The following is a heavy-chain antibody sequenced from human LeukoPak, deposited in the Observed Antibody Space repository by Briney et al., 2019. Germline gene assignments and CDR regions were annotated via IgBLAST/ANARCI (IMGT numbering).Heavy chain of an antibody. CDR1: GGSISSGDYY. V-gene: IGHV4-30-4*01. J-gene: IGHJ6*03. CDR3: ATGGRGFMGSYYYYYYMDV. CDR2: IYYSGST. D-gene: IGHD1-26*01. Sequence: PSETLSLTCTVSGGSISSGDYYWSWIRQPPGKGLEWIGYIYYSGSTYYNPSLKSRVTISVDTSKNQFSLKLSSVTAADTAVYYCATGGRGFMGSYYYYYYMDVWGKGTTVTVSS.